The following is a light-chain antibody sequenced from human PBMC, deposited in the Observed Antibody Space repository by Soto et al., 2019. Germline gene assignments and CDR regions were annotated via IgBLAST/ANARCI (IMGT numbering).Light chain of an antibody. CDR1: SSDVGSYNL. Sequence: QSVLTQPASVSGSPGQSITISCTGTSSDVGSYNLVSWYQQHPGKAPKLMIYEGSKRHSGVSNRFSGSKSGNTASLTISGLQAEDEADYYCCSYAGSSTFGVFGGGTKLTVL. CDR2: EGS. CDR3: CSYAGSSTFGV. J-gene: IGLJ2*01. V-gene: IGLV2-23*03.